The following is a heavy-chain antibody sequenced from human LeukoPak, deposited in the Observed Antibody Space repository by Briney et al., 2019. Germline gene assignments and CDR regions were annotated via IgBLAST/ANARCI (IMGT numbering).Heavy chain of an antibody. V-gene: IGHV4-30-2*01. CDR1: GGSISSGIYS. J-gene: IGHJ5*02. D-gene: IGHD4-23*01. CDR3: ARGKFSTVVKRPNWFGP. Sequence: SQNLSLTCAVSGGSISSGIYSWNWIRQPPGKGLEWIGYIYHSGSTYYNPSLKSRVTISVDTSKNQVALTLSSVTAADTAVCYCARGKFSTVVKRPNWFGPWGQGTLVSVFS. CDR2: IYHSGST.